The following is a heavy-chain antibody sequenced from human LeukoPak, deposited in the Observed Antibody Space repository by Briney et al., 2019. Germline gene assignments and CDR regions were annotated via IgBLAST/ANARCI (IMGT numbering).Heavy chain of an antibody. CDR3: ARDLGRRGYSYGFRAFDI. CDR2: INHSGST. CDR1: GGSFSGYY. D-gene: IGHD5-18*01. V-gene: IGHV4-34*09. Sequence: PSETLSLTCAVYGGSFSGYYWSWIRQPPGKGLEWIGEINHSGSTNYNPSLKSRVTISVDTSKNQFSLKLSSVTAADTAVYYCARDLGRRGYSYGFRAFDIWGQGTMVTVSS. J-gene: IGHJ3*02.